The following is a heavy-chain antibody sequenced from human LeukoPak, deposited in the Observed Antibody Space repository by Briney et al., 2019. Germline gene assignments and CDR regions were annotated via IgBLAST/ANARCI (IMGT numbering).Heavy chain of an antibody. V-gene: IGHV3-21*01. J-gene: IGHJ4*02. CDR2: ISSSSSYI. Sequence: PGGSLRLSCAASGFTFSSYSMNWVRQAPGKGLEWVSSISSSSSYIYYADSVKGRFTISRDNAKNSLYLQMNSLRAEDTAVYYCAGVRDIVVVVAATLHEFDYWGQGTLVTVSS. D-gene: IGHD2-15*01. CDR1: GFTFSSYS. CDR3: AGVRDIVVVVAATLHEFDY.